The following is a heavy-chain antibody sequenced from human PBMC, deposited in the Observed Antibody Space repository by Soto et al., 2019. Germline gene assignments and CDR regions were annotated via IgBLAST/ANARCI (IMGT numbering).Heavy chain of an antibody. Sequence: PGGSLRLSCSASGFTFSSYAMSWVRQAPGKGLEWVSAISGSGGSTYYADSVKGRFTISRDNSKNTLYLQMNSLRAEDTAVYYCAKGRYDFWSGYFYGMDVWGQGTTVTV. CDR1: GFTFSSYA. J-gene: IGHJ6*02. CDR3: AKGRYDFWSGYFYGMDV. D-gene: IGHD3-3*01. CDR2: ISGSGGST. V-gene: IGHV3-23*01.